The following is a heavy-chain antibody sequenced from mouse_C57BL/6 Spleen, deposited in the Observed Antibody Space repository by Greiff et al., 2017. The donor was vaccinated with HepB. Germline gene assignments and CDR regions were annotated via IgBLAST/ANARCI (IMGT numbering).Heavy chain of an antibody. J-gene: IGHJ3*01. CDR1: GSTLTSYG. Sequence: QVQLKESGAELARPGASVKLSCKASGSTLTSYGISWVKQRTGQGLEWIGEIYPRSGNTYYNEKFKGKATLTADKSSSTAYMELRSLTSEDSAVYFCARGDYDDASFAYWGQGTLVTVSA. V-gene: IGHV1-81*01. D-gene: IGHD2-4*01. CDR3: ARGDYDDASFAY. CDR2: IYPRSGNT.